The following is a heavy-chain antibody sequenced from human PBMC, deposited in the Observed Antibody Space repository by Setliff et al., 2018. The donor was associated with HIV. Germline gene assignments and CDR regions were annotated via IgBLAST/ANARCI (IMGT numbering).Heavy chain of an antibody. D-gene: IGHD5-12*01. CDR3: ARGATLLPGYSDRWEYFYMDV. V-gene: IGHV4-34*01. J-gene: IGHJ6*03. CDR2: INHSGST. CDR1: FTSYY. Sequence: FTSYYMHWIRQSPGKGLEWIGEINHSGSTHYNPPLKSRATISVDTSKNQFSLRLNSVTAADTAVYYCARGATLLPGYSDRWEYFYMDVWGKGTTVTVSS.